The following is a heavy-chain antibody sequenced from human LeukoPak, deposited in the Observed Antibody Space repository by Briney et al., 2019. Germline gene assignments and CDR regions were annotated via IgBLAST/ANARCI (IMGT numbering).Heavy chain of an antibody. Sequence: ASVTVSCKASGYTFSSYAITWVRQAPGQGLKWMGWISVYSGNTNYAQKFQGRVTMTTDTSTSTANMELRSLRSDDTAVYYCARVGVGYSRDTVWGQGTLVTVSS. D-gene: IGHD5-18*01. CDR2: ISVYSGNT. J-gene: IGHJ4*02. CDR3: ARVGVGYSRDTV. V-gene: IGHV1-18*01. CDR1: GYTFSSYA.